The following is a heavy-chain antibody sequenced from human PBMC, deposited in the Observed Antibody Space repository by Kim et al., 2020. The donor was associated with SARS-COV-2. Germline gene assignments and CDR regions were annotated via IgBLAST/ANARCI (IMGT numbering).Heavy chain of an antibody. V-gene: IGHV5-10-1*01. CDR2: IDPSDSYT. CDR1: GYSFTSYW. J-gene: IGHJ5*02. CDR3: ARLSYSSSWYSRWFDP. D-gene: IGHD6-13*01. Sequence: GESLKISCKGSGYSFTSYWISWVRQMPGKGLEWMGRIDPSDSYTNYSPSFQGHVTISADKSISTAYLQGSSLKASDTAMYYCARLSYSSSWYSRWFDPWGQGTLVTVSS.